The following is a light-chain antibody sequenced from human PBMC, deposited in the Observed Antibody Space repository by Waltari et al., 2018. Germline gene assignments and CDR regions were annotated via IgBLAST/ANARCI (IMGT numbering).Light chain of an antibody. CDR2: DVS. V-gene: IGLV2-14*03. Sequence: QSALTQPASVSGSPGQSITISCTGTSSDVGGYNHVSWYQQHPGKDPKLMIYDVSKRPSGVSNRFSGSKSGNTASLTISGLQAEDEADYYCSSYTSSNTLVFGGGTKLTVL. CDR1: SSDVGGYNH. J-gene: IGLJ2*01. CDR3: SSYTSSNTLV.